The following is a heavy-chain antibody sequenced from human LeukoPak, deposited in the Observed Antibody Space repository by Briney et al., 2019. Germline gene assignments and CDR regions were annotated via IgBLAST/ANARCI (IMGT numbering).Heavy chain of an antibody. V-gene: IGHV3-23*01. Sequence: PGGSLRLSCAASGFTFSSYAMSWVRQAPGEGLEWVSVISGSGGSTYYADSVKGRFTISRDNSKNTLYLQMNSLRAEDTAVYYCAKSRMTTVTTGFDYWGQGTLVTVSS. J-gene: IGHJ4*02. D-gene: IGHD4-17*01. CDR1: GFTFSSYA. CDR2: ISGSGGST. CDR3: AKSRMTTVTTGFDY.